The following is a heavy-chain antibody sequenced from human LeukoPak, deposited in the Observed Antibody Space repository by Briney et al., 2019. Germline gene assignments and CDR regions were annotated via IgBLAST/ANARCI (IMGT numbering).Heavy chain of an antibody. V-gene: IGHV3-73*01. CDR1: GFTFSGSA. J-gene: IGHJ4*02. Sequence: GGSLKLSCAASGFTFSGSAMHWVRQASGKGLEWVGRIRSKANSYATAYAASVKGRFTISRDDSKNTAYLQMNSLKTEDTAVYYCTREWWGGNYWGQGTLVTVSS. D-gene: IGHD2-8*01. CDR2: IRSKANSYAT. CDR3: TREWWGGNY.